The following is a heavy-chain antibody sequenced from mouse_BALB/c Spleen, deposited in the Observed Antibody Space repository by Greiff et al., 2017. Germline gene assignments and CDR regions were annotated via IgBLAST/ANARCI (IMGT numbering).Heavy chain of an antibody. CDR2: ISIGGSYT. Sequence: EVNVVESGGGLVKPGGSLKLSCAASGFTFSSYSMSWVRQTPEKRLEWVATISIGGSYTYYPDSVKGRFTISRDNAKNTLYLQMSSLRSEDTAMYYCASGAYDYDVMDYWGQGTSVTVSS. CDR3: ASGAYDYDVMDY. V-gene: IGHV5-9-3*01. J-gene: IGHJ4*01. CDR1: GFTFSSYS. D-gene: IGHD2-4*01.